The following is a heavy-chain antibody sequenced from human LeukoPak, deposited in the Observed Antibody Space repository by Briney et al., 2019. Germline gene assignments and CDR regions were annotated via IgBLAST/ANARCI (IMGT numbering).Heavy chain of an antibody. CDR2: IYTSGST. CDR1: GGSISSGSYY. CDR3: ARDKFVGSWFGELWPQNSIHRTNYFDY. V-gene: IGHV4-61*02. Sequence: SQTLSLTCTVSGGSISSGSYYWSWIRQPAGKGLEWIGRIYTSGSTNYNPSLKSRVTISVDTSKNQFSLKLSSVTAADTAVYYCARDKFVGSWFGELWPQNSIHRTNYFDYWGQGTLVTVSS. D-gene: IGHD3-10*01. J-gene: IGHJ4*02.